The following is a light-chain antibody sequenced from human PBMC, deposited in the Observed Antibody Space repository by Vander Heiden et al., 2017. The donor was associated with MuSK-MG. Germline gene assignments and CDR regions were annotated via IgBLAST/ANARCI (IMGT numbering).Light chain of an antibody. CDR3: ASYTTTNTVL. Sequence: QSALTQPASVSGSPGQSITISCTGTSSDVGHSDSVSWYQQHPGKAPKVLIFDVTNRASGVSNRFSASKSGNAASLTISGLQADDEANYYCASYTTTNTVLFGVGTMLTVL. CDR1: SSDVGHSDS. J-gene: IGLJ3*02. CDR2: DVT. V-gene: IGLV2-14*03.